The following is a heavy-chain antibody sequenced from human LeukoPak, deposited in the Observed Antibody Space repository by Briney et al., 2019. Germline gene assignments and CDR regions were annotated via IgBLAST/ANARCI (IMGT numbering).Heavy chain of an antibody. CDR3: ARGPVMITFGGVLDKFDP. Sequence: ASVTVSCTASGYTFTSYGISWVRQAPGQGLEWMGWISAYNGNTNYAQKLQGRVTMTTDTSTSTAYMELRSLRSDDTAVYYCARGPVMITFGGVLDKFDPWGQGTLVTVSS. CDR1: GYTFTSYG. CDR2: ISAYNGNT. D-gene: IGHD3-16*01. J-gene: IGHJ5*02. V-gene: IGHV1-18*01.